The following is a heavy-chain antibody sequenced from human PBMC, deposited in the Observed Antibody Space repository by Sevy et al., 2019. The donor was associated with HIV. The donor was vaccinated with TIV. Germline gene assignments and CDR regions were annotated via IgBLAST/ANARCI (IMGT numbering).Heavy chain of an antibody. Sequence: SETLPLTCTVSGDSISSTTYFWAWIRQPPGKGLEWIGSIYYTGSTYYSPSLQSRVTISVDTSKSQFSLRLSSVTAPDTAVYYCASGYSSGYNFDFWGQGSLVTVSS. CDR2: IYYTGST. V-gene: IGHV4-39*01. CDR3: ASGYSSGYNFDF. D-gene: IGHD5-18*01. CDR1: GDSISSTTYF. J-gene: IGHJ4*02.